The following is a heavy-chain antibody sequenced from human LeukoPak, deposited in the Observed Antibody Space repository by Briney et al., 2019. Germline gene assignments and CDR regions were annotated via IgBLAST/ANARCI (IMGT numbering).Heavy chain of an antibody. Sequence: SETLSLTCAVYGGSFSGYYWSWIRQPPGKGLEWIGEINHSGSTNYNPSLKSRVTISVDTSKNQFSLKLSSATAADTAVYYCARPTSSGWYYFDYWGQGTLVTVSS. D-gene: IGHD6-19*01. J-gene: IGHJ4*02. CDR2: INHSGST. V-gene: IGHV4-34*01. CDR1: GGSFSGYY. CDR3: ARPTSSGWYYFDY.